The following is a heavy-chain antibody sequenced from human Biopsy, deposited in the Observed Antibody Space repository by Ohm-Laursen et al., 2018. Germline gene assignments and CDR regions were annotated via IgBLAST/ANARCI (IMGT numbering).Heavy chain of an antibody. CDR2: IIPIVGIT. D-gene: IGHD3-10*01. J-gene: IGHJ6*02. CDR3: ARGGSGSGYYGMDV. V-gene: IGHV1-69*04. Sequence: ASVKVSCKASGDTFSRSAFFWVRQAPGQGLVYLGRIIPIVGITNHAQTFQGRITLTADRSTFMVYMELSRLRSDDTAIYYCARGGSGSGYYGMDVWGQGATVSVSS. CDR1: GDTFSRSA.